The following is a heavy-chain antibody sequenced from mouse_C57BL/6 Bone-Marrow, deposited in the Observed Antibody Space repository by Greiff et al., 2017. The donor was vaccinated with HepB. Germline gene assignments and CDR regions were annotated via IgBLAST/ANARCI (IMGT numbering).Heavy chain of an antibody. D-gene: IGHD3-2*02. Sequence: QVQLQQPGAELVRPGSSVKLSCKASGYTFTSYWMHWVKQRPIQGLEWIGNIDPSDSETHYNQKFKDKATLTVDKSSSTAYMQLSGLTSEDSAVYYCARMTAQATWYAMDYWGQGTSVTVSS. CDR2: IDPSDSET. J-gene: IGHJ4*01. V-gene: IGHV1-52*01. CDR3: ARMTAQATWYAMDY. CDR1: GYTFTSYW.